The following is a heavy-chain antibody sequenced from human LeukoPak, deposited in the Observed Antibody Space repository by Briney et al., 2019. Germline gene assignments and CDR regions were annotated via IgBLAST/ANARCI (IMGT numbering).Heavy chain of an antibody. Sequence: ASVKVSCKASGGTFSSYAISWVRQAPGQGLEWMGGIIPILGTANYAQKFQGRVTITTDESTSTAYMELSSLRSEDTAVYYCARGQLLSYYYYMDVWGKGTTVTVSS. CDR2: IIPILGTA. D-gene: IGHD2-2*01. CDR1: GGTFSSYA. CDR3: ARGQLLSYYYYMDV. J-gene: IGHJ6*03. V-gene: IGHV1-69*05.